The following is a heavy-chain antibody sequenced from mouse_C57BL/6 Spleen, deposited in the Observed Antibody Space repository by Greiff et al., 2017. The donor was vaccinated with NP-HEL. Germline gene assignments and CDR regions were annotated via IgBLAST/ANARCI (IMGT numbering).Heavy chain of an antibody. D-gene: IGHD2-3*01. J-gene: IGHJ3*01. Sequence: EVNLVESGGDLVKPGGSLKLSCAASGFTFSSYGMSWVRQTPDKRLEWVATISSGGSYTYYPDSVKGRFTISRDNAKNTLYLQMSSLKSEDTAMYYCARLHDGYYRFAYWGQGTLVTVSA. CDR2: ISSGGSYT. V-gene: IGHV5-6*01. CDR1: GFTFSSYG. CDR3: ARLHDGYYRFAY.